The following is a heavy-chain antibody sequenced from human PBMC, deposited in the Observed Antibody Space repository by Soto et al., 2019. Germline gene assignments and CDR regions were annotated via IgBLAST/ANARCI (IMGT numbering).Heavy chain of an antibody. V-gene: IGHV3-33*01. CDR3: ARAVVAAIGVDAFDI. CDR1: GFTFSSYG. Sequence: GSLRLSCAASGFTFSSYGMHWVRQAPGKGLEWVAVIWYDGSNKYYADSVKGRFTISRDNSKNTLYLQMNSLRAEDTAVYYCARAVVAAIGVDAFDIWGQGTMVTVSS. CDR2: IWYDGSNK. J-gene: IGHJ3*02. D-gene: IGHD2-15*01.